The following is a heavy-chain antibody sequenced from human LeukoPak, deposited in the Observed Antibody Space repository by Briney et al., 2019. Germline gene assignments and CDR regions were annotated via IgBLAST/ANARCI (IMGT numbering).Heavy chain of an antibody. Sequence: PAQTLSLTCTVSGGSISSGGYYWSWIRQHPGRGLEWIASISYSGTTYYNPSLKSRVITSVDTSKNQFSLKLSSVTAADTAVYYCARIGLQLGYDYYDSSGYYPRAGMDVWGQGTTVTVSS. D-gene: IGHD3-22*01. CDR1: GGSISSGGYY. V-gene: IGHV4-31*03. J-gene: IGHJ6*02. CDR2: ISYSGTT. CDR3: ARIGLQLGYDYYDSSGYYPRAGMDV.